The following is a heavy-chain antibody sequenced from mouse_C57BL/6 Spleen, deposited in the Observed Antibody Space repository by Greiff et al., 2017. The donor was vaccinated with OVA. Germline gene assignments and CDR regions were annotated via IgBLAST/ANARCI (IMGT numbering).Heavy chain of an antibody. CDR1: GYTFTSYW. Sequence: VQLQQPGAELVMPGASVKLSCKASGYTFTSYWMHWVKQRPGQGLEWIGEIDPSDSYTNYNQKFKGKSTLTVDKSSSTAYMQLSSLTSEDSAVYYCARSPDYGYYEFAYWGQGTLVTVSA. V-gene: IGHV1-69*01. CDR2: IDPSDSYT. D-gene: IGHD2-3*01. J-gene: IGHJ3*01. CDR3: ARSPDYGYYEFAY.